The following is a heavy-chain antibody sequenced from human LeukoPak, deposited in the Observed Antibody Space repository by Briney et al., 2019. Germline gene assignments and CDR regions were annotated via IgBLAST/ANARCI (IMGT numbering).Heavy chain of an antibody. CDR3: ARGYYDSSGTGY. D-gene: IGHD3-22*01. Sequence: SETLSLTCTVSGGSISSGGYYWSWIRQHPGKGLEWIGYIYYSGSTYYNPSLKSRVTISVDTSKNQFSLKLSSVTAADTAVYYCARGYYDSSGTGYWGQGTLVTVSS. J-gene: IGHJ4*02. CDR2: IYYSGST. V-gene: IGHV4-31*03. CDR1: GGSISSGGYY.